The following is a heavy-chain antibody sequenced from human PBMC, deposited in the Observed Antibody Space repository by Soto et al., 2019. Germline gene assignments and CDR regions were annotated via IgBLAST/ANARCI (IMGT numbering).Heavy chain of an antibody. CDR3: ARGGPKDIVVVPAAITWSGMDV. D-gene: IGHD2-2*02. Sequence: PVGSLRLSCAASGFTFSSYWMHWVRQAPGKGLVWVSRINSDGSSTSYADSVKGRFTISRDNAKNTLYLQMNSLRAEDTAVYYCARGGPKDIVVVPAAITWSGMDVWGQGTTVTVSS. J-gene: IGHJ6*02. V-gene: IGHV3-74*01. CDR1: GFTFSSYW. CDR2: INSDGSST.